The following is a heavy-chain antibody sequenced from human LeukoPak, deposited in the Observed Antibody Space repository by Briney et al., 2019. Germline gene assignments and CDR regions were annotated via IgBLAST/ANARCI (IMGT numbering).Heavy chain of an antibody. CDR3: ARGQGYGLLNALDY. V-gene: IGHV4-59*01. D-gene: IGHD5-18*01. Sequence: SETLSLSCTVSDGPITNYYWTWSRQPPGKGLEWIGYIYFTGTANYNPSLKSRVTMSVDTSKNQFSLKLNSVTAADTAVYYCARGQGYGLLNALDYWGQGTLVTVSS. J-gene: IGHJ4*02. CDR2: IYFTGTA. CDR1: DGPITNYY.